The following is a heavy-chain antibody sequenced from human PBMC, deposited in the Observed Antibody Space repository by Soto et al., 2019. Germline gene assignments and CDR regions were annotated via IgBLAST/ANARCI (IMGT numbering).Heavy chain of an antibody. Sequence: PSEALSLTCKRSGVTLMSAFFWGWIRQPPGKGLVWIGGIYEPGSGNVLHSPSIYHNPSLGRRVALSVHPSKHEFFLNFTSVTAADTAVYFCARSAFYSDRTGSYHVFDPWGQGTLVTV. CDR1: GVTLMSAFF. CDR3: ARSAFYSDRTGSYHVFDP. D-gene: IGHD3-22*01. J-gene: IGHJ5*02. CDR2: IYEPGSGNVLHSPSI. V-gene: IGHV4-38-2*02.